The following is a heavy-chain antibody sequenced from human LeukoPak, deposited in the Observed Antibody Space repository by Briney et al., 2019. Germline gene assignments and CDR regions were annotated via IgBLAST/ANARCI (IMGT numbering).Heavy chain of an antibody. J-gene: IGHJ4*02. Sequence: SETLSLTCTVSGSSISTYYWSWIRQPAGKGLEWIGRSYTSGSTNYNPSLKSRVTMSVDTSKNQFSLKLMSVTAADTAVYYCAREYSNSEPYYLDYWGQGTLVTVSS. CDR2: SYTSGST. CDR3: AREYSNSEPYYLDY. CDR1: GSSISTYY. V-gene: IGHV4-4*07. D-gene: IGHD4-11*01.